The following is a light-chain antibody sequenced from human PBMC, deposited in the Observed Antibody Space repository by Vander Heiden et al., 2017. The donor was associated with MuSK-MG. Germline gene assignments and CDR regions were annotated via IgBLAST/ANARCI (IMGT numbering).Light chain of an antibody. Sequence: DIPMTHSPSPLSASVGDRVTITCPSGQTIFRYLHWYQQKPGKAPKLLIYDVSNLHTGVPARFSGSGSGTDFTLTISGLQPEDSATYYCQQTDGYSITFGQGTRLEIK. J-gene: IGKJ5*01. CDR1: QTIFRY. CDR3: QQTDGYSIT. V-gene: IGKV1-39*01. CDR2: DVS.